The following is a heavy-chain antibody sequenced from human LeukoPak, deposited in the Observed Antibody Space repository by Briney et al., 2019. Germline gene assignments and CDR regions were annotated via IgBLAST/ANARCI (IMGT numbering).Heavy chain of an antibody. Sequence: GGSLRLSCAASGFSFSGYGMHWVRQAPGEGLEWVAFIRYDGSNEYYADSVKGRFTISRDNAKNSLYLQMNSLRAEDTAVYYCARDPTPAYCGGDCYLVNAFDIWGQGTMVTVSS. V-gene: IGHV3-30*02. CDR2: IRYDGSNE. CDR1: GFSFSGYG. J-gene: IGHJ3*02. CDR3: ARDPTPAYCGGDCYLVNAFDI. D-gene: IGHD2-21*02.